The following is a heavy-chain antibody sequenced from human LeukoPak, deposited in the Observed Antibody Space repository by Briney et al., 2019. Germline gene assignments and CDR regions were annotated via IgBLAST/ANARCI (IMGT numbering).Heavy chain of an antibody. CDR3: ARGENYYRYYMDV. V-gene: IGHV1-18*01. J-gene: IGHJ6*03. CDR2: ISTSNGYT. Sequence: GASVKVSCKASGYTFTNYAISWGRQAPGQGLEWMGWISTSNGYTNYAQKFQGRVTMTTDTSTSTAYMGLRSLTSDDTAVYYCARGENYYRYYMDVWGKGTTVTVSS. D-gene: IGHD1-26*01. CDR1: GYTFTNYA.